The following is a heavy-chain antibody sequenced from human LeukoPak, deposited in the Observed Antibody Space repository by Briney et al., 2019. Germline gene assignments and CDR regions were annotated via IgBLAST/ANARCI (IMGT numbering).Heavy chain of an antibody. CDR3: ARDSTPLAANPQMRAPGWYFDL. V-gene: IGHV4-30-2*01. CDR2: IYHSGST. J-gene: IGHJ2*01. CDR1: GGSISSGGYY. Sequence: SQTLSLTCTVSGGSISSGGYYWSWIRQPPGKGLEWIGYIYHSGSTYYNPSLKSRVTISVDRSKNQFSLKLNSVTAADTAVYYCARDSTPLAANPQMRAPGWYFDLWGRGTLVTVSS. D-gene: IGHD2-15*01.